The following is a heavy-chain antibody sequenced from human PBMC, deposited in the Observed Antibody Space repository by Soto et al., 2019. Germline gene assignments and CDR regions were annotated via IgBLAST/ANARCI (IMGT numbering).Heavy chain of an antibody. J-gene: IGHJ4*02. Sequence: QVQLVESGGGVVQPGRSLRLSCAASGFTFSNYAMHWVRQAPGKGLEWVAIISSDGNNKYYAGSVKGRFTISRDNSKNTLYLQINSLRAEDTAVHYCARDHYSGSPGNFDYWGQGTLVTVSS. D-gene: IGHD6-6*01. CDR2: ISSDGNNK. CDR1: GFTFSNYA. V-gene: IGHV3-30-3*01. CDR3: ARDHYSGSPGNFDY.